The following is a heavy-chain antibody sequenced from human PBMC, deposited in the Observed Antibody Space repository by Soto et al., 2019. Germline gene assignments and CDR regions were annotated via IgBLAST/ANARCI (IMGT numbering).Heavy chain of an antibody. CDR2: IYYSGRA. V-gene: IGHV4-61*01. CDR3: ASYSSGWYAVSY. Sequence: QVQLQESGPGLVKPSETLSLTCTVSGGSVSGGSYYWSWIRQPPGKGLEWIGYIYYSGRANYNPSRKRRVTKSIDTYTNQCSLKLGSVTAAVPAVYYCASYSSGWYAVSYWGPGTLVHVSS. CDR1: GGSVSGGSYY. J-gene: IGHJ4*01. D-gene: IGHD6-19*01.